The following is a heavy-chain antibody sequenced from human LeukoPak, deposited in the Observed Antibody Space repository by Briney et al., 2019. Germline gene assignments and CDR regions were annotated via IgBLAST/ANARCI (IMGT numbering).Heavy chain of an antibody. CDR2: IYTSGNT. CDR1: GGSISSFY. D-gene: IGHD6-19*01. V-gene: IGHV4-4*07. J-gene: IGHJ4*02. CDR3: ARTDRDSSDWNFDY. Sequence: SETLSLTCTVSGGSISSFYWNWIRQPAGKELEWIGRIYTSGNTNYNPSLRSRVTMSVDTSKNQFSLRLSSVTAADTAVYYCARTDRDSSDWNFDYWSQGTLVTVSS.